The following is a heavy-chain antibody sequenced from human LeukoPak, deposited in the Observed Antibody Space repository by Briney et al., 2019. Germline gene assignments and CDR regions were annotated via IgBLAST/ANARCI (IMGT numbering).Heavy chain of an antibody. CDR2: ISYDGSNK. Sequence: GGSLRLSCAASGFTFSSYAMHWVRQAPGKGLEWVAVISYDGSNKYYADSVKGRFTISRDNAKNTLYLQMNSLRAEDTAVYYCARFIYDSSGYYSNFDYWGQGTLVTVSS. J-gene: IGHJ4*02. V-gene: IGHV3-30*04. CDR3: ARFIYDSSGYYSNFDY. CDR1: GFTFSSYA. D-gene: IGHD3-22*01.